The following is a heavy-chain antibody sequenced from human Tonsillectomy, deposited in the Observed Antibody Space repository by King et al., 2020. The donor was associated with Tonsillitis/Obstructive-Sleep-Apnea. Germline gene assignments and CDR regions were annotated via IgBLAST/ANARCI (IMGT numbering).Heavy chain of an antibody. Sequence: LQLQESGPGLVKPSETLSLSCTVSGGSISSRRYYWGWIRQPPGQGLEWIGTIYYNGDTYYNPSLKSRVTVSIDTSDNQFSLKLTSVAAADTAVYYCARHAPDMDNYYYYMDVWGKGTTVTVSS. CDR2: IYYNGDT. J-gene: IGHJ6*03. V-gene: IGHV4-39*01. CDR3: ARHAPDMDNYYYYMDV. CDR1: GGSISSRRYY. D-gene: IGHD3-9*01.